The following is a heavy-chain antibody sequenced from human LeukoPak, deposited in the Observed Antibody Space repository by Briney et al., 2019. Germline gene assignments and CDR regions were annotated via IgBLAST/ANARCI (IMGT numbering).Heavy chain of an antibody. V-gene: IGHV4-59*08. D-gene: IGHD2/OR15-2a*01. CDR3: AAWTSSRYFLDAFDT. J-gene: IGHJ3*02. CDR1: GGSISSYY. CDR2: IYYSGST. Sequence: SETLSLTCTVSGGSISSYYWSWIRQPPGKGLEWIGYIYYSGSTNYNPSLKSRVTISVDTSKNQFSLKLSSVTAADTAVYYCAAWTSSRYFLDAFDTWGQGTMVTVSS.